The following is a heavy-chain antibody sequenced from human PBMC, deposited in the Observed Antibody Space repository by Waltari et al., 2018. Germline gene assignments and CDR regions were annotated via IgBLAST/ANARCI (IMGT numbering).Heavy chain of an antibody. D-gene: IGHD2-2*01. Sequence: QVQLVQSGAEVKRPGSSVTVSCKASGGTFSSYAISWVRQAPGQGLEWMGGILPFCGTANYAQKFQGRVTITADESTSTAYMERSSLRSEDTAVYYCASPLGHCTSTSCPGYYYMDVWGKGTTVTISS. CDR1: GGTFSSYA. V-gene: IGHV1-69*12. CDR3: ASPLGHCTSTSCPGYYYMDV. J-gene: IGHJ6*03. CDR2: ILPFCGTA.